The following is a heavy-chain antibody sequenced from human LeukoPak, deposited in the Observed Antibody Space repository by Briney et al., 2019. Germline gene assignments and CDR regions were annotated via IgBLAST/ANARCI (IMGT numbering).Heavy chain of an antibody. D-gene: IGHD3-3*01. CDR2: INPNSGGT. CDR1: GYTFTGYY. CDR3: ARPSKISYGMDV. V-gene: IGHV1-2*02. J-gene: IGHJ6*02. Sequence: ASVKVSCKASGYTFTGYYMHRVRQAPGQGLEWMGWINPNSGGTNYAQKFQGRVTMTRDTSISTAYMELSRLRSDDTAVYYCARPSKISYGMDVWGQGTTVTVSS.